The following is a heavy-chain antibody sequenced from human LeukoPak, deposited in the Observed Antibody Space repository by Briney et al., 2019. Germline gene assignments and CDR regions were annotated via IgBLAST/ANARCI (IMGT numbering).Heavy chain of an antibody. CDR3: ARDAPGSSYFDY. D-gene: IGHD3-10*01. Sequence: QTLSLTCAISGDSVSSNSGVWNWIRQSPSRGLEWLGRTYYRSKWYNHYAVSVKGRITINPDTSKNQFSLQLNSVSPEDTAVYYCARDAPGSSYFDYWGQGTLVTVSS. CDR2: TYYRSKWYN. CDR1: GDSVSSNSGV. V-gene: IGHV6-1*01. J-gene: IGHJ4*02.